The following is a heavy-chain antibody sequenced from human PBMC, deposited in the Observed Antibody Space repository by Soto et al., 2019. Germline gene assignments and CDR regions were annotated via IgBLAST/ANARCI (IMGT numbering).Heavy chain of an antibody. Sequence: QPGGSLRLSCVASGFTFSRHALAWVRQVPGKGLEWVSAISGSGASKYDADSVKGRFTISRDNSNNTLFLQMNSLRADDTAVYYCATAGLFRFDYWGQGTLVTVSS. CDR3: ATAGLFRFDY. CDR1: GFTFSRHA. D-gene: IGHD3-10*01. CDR2: ISGSGASK. J-gene: IGHJ4*02. V-gene: IGHV3-23*01.